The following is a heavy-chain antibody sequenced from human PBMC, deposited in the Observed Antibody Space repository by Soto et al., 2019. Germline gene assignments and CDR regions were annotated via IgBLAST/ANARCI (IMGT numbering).Heavy chain of an antibody. CDR1: GFTFSSYI. Sequence: GGSLRLSCAASGFTFSSYIMNWVRQAPGKGLEWVSSISSSSSYIYYADSVKGRFTISRDNAKNSLYLQMNSLRAEDTAVYYCASHYDILTGYPFDYWGQGTRVTVSS. J-gene: IGHJ4*02. V-gene: IGHV3-21*01. D-gene: IGHD3-9*01. CDR3: ASHYDILTGYPFDY. CDR2: ISSSSSYI.